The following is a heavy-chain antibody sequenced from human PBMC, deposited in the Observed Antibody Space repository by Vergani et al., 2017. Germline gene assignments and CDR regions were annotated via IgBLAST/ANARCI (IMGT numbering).Heavy chain of an antibody. CDR3: ARDGVGYCSSTSCRPFDY. D-gene: IGHD2-2*01. CDR1: GFTFSSYE. CDR2: ISSSSSYI. V-gene: IGHV3-48*03. Sequence: EVQLVESGGGLVQPGGSLRLSCAASGFTFSSYEMNWVRQAPGKGLEWVSYISSSSSYIYYADSVKGRFTISRDNAKNSLYLRMNSLRAEDTAVYYCARDGVGYCSSTSCRPFDYWGQGTLVTVSS. J-gene: IGHJ4*02.